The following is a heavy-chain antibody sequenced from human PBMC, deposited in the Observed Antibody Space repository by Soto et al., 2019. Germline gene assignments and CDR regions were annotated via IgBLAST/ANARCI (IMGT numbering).Heavy chain of an antibody. CDR1: GFTFRSYA. CDR3: SRFVGYGGSEYYFDN. J-gene: IGHJ4*02. V-gene: IGHV3-30-3*02. Sequence: QVQPVESGGGVVQPGRSLRLSCVVSGFTFRSYAMHWVRQAPGKGLEWVAVISNDGNNNYHVDSVKGRFTISRDNTKNTLYLHMHSLRAEDTALYYCSRFVGYGGSEYYFDNWGQGIQVIVST. CDR2: ISNDGNNN. D-gene: IGHD5-12*01.